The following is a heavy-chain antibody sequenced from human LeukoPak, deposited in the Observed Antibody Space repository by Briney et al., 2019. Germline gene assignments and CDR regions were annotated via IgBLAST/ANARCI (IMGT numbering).Heavy chain of an antibody. V-gene: IGHV4-59*08. CDR2: IYYSGST. CDR1: GGSISSYY. Sequence: SETLSLTCTVSGGSISSYYWSWIRQPPGKGLEWIGYIYYSGSTNYNPSLKSRVTISVDTSKNQFPLKLSSVTAADTAVYYCARSVVVPAAIMPFDPWGQGTLVTVSS. J-gene: IGHJ5*02. D-gene: IGHD2-2*01. CDR3: ARSVVVPAAIMPFDP.